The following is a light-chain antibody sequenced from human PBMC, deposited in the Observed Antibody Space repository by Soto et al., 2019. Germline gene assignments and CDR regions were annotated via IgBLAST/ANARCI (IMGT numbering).Light chain of an antibody. CDR3: ATWDDSLNGYV. CDR2: SNN. Sequence: QSALAQPPSASGTPGQRVTTSCSGSSSNIGSNVVNWFQQLPGTAPKLRIYSNNQRPSGVPDRFSGSKSGTSASLAISGLQSEDEADYYCATWDDSLNGYVFGTGTKVTVL. CDR1: SSNIGSNV. J-gene: IGLJ1*01. V-gene: IGLV1-44*01.